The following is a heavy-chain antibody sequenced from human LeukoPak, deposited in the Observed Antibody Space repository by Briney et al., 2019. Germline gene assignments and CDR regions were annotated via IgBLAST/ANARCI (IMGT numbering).Heavy chain of an antibody. D-gene: IGHD2-15*01. J-gene: IGHJ5*02. CDR2: IYYSGST. Sequence: SETLPLTCTVSGGSVRSGSYYWSWIRQPPGKGLEWIGYIYYSGSTNYNPSLKSRVIMSVDTSKNQFSLKLSSVTAADTAVYYCAREAGYCSGGSCWNWFDPWGQGTLVTVSS. V-gene: IGHV4-61*01. CDR3: AREAGYCSGGSCWNWFDP. CDR1: GGSVRSGSYY.